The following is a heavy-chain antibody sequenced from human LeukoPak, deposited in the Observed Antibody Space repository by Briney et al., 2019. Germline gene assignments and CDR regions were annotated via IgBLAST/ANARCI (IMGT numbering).Heavy chain of an antibody. CDR3: AKAASSSWPSYYYGMDV. J-gene: IGHJ6*02. CDR2: IRDSGSST. V-gene: IGHV3-23*01. Sequence: GGSLRLSCAASGFTFSSYAMSWVRQAPGKGLEWVSAIRDSGSSTHYADSVKGRFTTSRDNSKNTLFLQMSSLRVDDTAVYYCAKAASSSWPSYYYGMDVWGQGTTVTVSS. D-gene: IGHD6-13*01. CDR1: GFTFSSYA.